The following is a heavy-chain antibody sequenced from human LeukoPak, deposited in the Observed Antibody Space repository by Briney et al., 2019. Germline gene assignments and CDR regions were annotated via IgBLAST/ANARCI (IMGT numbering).Heavy chain of an antibody. Sequence: ASVKVSCKASGYTFTSYDINWVRQATGQGLEWMGWMNPNSGNTGYAQKFQGRVTMTRNTSISTAYMELSSLRSEDTAVYYCARGVGPYYYDSGGYHKTYYYYYYMDVWGKGTTVTVSS. CDR1: GYTFTSYD. V-gene: IGHV1-8*01. J-gene: IGHJ6*03. CDR3: ARGVGPYYYDSGGYHKTYYYYYYMDV. D-gene: IGHD3-22*01. CDR2: MNPNSGNT.